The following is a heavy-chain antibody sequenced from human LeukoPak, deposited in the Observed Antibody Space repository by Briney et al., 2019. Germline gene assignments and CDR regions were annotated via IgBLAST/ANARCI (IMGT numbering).Heavy chain of an antibody. CDR2: IYYSGST. V-gene: IGHV4-59*01. J-gene: IGHJ5*02. CDR3: ARVISVNWFDP. CDR1: GGSISSYY. Sequence: SETLSLTCTVSGGSISSYYWSWIRQPPGKGLEWNGYIYYSGSTNYNPSLKSRVTISVDTSKNQFSLKLSSVTAADTAVYYCARVISVNWFDPWRQGTLVTVSS.